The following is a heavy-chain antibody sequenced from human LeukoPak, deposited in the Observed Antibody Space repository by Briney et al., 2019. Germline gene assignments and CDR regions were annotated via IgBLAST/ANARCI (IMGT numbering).Heavy chain of an antibody. Sequence: PGGSLRLSCAASGFTFSSYGMHWVRQAPGKGLEWVAVISYDGSNKYYADSVKGRFTISRDNSKNTLYLQMNSLRAEDTAVYYCAKDQGEMATSFDYWGQGTLVTVSS. J-gene: IGHJ4*02. CDR1: GFTFSSYG. CDR2: ISYDGSNK. CDR3: AKDQGEMATSFDY. D-gene: IGHD5-24*01. V-gene: IGHV3-30*18.